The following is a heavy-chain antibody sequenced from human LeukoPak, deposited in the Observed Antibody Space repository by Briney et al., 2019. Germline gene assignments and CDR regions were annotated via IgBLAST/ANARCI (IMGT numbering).Heavy chain of an antibody. J-gene: IGHJ4*02. CDR3: ARSLQYQLLLLDDY. CDR1: GYTFTGYY. CDR2: INPNSGGT. D-gene: IGHD2-2*01. Sequence: ASVKVSCKASGYTFTGYYMHWVRQAPGQGLEWMGWINPNSGGTNYAQKFQGRVTMTRDTSISTAYMELSRLRSGDTAVYYCARSLQYQLLLLDDYWGQGTLVTVSS. V-gene: IGHV1-2*02.